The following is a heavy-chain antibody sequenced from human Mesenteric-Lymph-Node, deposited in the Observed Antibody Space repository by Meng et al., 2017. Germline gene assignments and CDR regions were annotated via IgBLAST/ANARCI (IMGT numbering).Heavy chain of an antibody. CDR1: GSTFSTYT. Sequence: QVQLVQYGSELKQPGASVKVSCNASGSTFSTYTINWVRQAQGRGLEWMGWISTNTGTPTYTQGFTGRFVFSLDTSVSTAYLQISSLKAEDTAVYYCARGGNFDPWGQGTLVTVSS. CDR2: ISTNTGTP. V-gene: IGHV7-4-1*02. D-gene: IGHD2/OR15-2a*01. CDR3: ARGGNFDP. J-gene: IGHJ5*02.